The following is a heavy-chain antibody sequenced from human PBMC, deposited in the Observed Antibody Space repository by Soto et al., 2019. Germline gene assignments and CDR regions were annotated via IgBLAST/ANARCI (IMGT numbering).Heavy chain of an antibody. CDR2: MNWKSDI. CDR1: GFTFDDNA. D-gene: IGHD3-10*01. CDR3: ASDDLARGRDSNGFDP. J-gene: IGHJ5*02. V-gene: IGHV3-9*01. Sequence: SLSLSCAVSGFTFDDNAMHWVRQAPEKGLEWVSGMNWKSDIGYADSVKGRFAISRDNAKNTLYVQMNSLRAEDTAVYYCASDDLARGRDSNGFDPWGKGALVTAPQ.